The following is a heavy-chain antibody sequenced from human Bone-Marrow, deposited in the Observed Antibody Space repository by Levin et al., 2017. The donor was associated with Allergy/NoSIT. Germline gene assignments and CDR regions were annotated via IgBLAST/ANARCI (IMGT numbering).Heavy chain of an antibody. V-gene: IGHV3-23*01. Sequence: SCAASGFTFSSFAMSWVRQAPGKGLEWVSGVSGSGDSTYSADSVKGRFTISRDNSKNTLYLQMNSLRAEDTAVYYCAKVYTSTWSNLIDYWGQGTLVTVSS. CDR2: VSGSGDST. CDR3: AKVYTSTWSNLIDY. CDR1: GFTFSSFA. J-gene: IGHJ4*02. D-gene: IGHD6-13*01.